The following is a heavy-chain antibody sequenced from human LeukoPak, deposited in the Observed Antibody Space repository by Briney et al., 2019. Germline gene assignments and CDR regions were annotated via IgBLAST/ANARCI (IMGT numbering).Heavy chain of an antibody. CDR1: GGTFSSYA. V-gene: IGHV1-69*13. J-gene: IGHJ6*02. Sequence: GASVKVSCKASGGTFSSYAISWVRQAPGQGLEWMGGTIPIFGTANYAQKFQGRVTITADESTSTAYMELSSLRSEDTAVYYCARDRVPIVATIYYYYYGMDVWGQGTTVTVSS. D-gene: IGHD5-12*01. CDR2: TIPIFGTA. CDR3: ARDRVPIVATIYYYYYGMDV.